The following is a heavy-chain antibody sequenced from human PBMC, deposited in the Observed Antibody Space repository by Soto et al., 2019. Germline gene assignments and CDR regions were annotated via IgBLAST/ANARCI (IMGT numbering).Heavy chain of an antibody. V-gene: IGHV1-3*05. Sequence: QVQLVQSGAEEKKPGAPVKVSCKASGYTFTSYAMHWVRQAPGQRLEWMGWINAGNGNTKYSQKFQGRVTITRDTSASTDYMELSSLRSEDTAVYYCARDPSYYGMDVWGQGTTVTVSS. CDR1: GYTFTSYA. CDR3: ARDPSYYGMDV. J-gene: IGHJ6*02. CDR2: INAGNGNT.